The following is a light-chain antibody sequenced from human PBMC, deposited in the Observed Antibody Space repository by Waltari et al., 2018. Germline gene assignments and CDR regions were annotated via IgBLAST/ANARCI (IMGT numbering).Light chain of an antibody. J-gene: IGLJ2*01. V-gene: IGLV2-23*02. CDR2: EVD. CDR3: SSYTYGGPWV. Sequence: SALTQPASVSASPGQSITISCTGSSSDVGSYDLVAWYQQHPGKAPHPLIYEVDKRHAGFSYRFSGSKSGNAASLTISGLQAEDEAHYFCSSYTYGGPWVFGGGTLLTVL. CDR1: SSDVGSYDL.